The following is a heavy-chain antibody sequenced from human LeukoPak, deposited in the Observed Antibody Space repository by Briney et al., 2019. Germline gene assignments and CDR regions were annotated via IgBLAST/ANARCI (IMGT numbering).Heavy chain of an antibody. D-gene: IGHD3-22*01. CDR1: GGTFSSYA. CDR3: ARDYYDSYGMDV. Sequence: SVKVSCKASGGTFSSYAISWVRQAPEQGLEWMGGIIPIFGTANYAQKFQGRVTITADESTSTAYMELSSLRSEDTAVYYCARDYYDSYGMDVWGQGTTVTVSS. CDR2: IIPIFGTA. V-gene: IGHV1-69*13. J-gene: IGHJ6*02.